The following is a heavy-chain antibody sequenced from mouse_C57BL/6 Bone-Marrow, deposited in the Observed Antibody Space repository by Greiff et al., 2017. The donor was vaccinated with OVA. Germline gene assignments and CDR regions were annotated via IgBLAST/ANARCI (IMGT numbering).Heavy chain of an antibody. V-gene: IGHV5-4*01. CDR2: ISDGGSYT. D-gene: IGHD2-12*01. J-gene: IGHJ2*01. Sequence: DVMLVESGGGLVKPGGSLKLSCAASGFTFSSYAMSWVRQTPEKRLEWVATISDGGSYTYYPDNLKGRFTISRDKAKNNMYLQMSHLKSEDTAMYHCAGDELRWFAYWGQGTTLTVSS. CDR3: AGDELRWFAY. CDR1: GFTFSSYA.